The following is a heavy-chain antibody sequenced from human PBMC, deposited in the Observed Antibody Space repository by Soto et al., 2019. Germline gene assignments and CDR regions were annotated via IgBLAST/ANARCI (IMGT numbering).Heavy chain of an antibody. J-gene: IGHJ6*02. CDR2: INAGNGNT. V-gene: IGHV1-3*01. D-gene: IGHD6-19*01. Sequence: ASVKVSCKASGYTFTSYAMHWVRQAPGQRLEWMGWINAGNGNTKYSQKFQGRVTITRDTSASTAYMELSSLRSEDTAVYYCARDPRKQWLMTYYYYGMDVWGQGTTVTVSS. CDR1: GYTFTSYA. CDR3: ARDPRKQWLMTYYYYGMDV.